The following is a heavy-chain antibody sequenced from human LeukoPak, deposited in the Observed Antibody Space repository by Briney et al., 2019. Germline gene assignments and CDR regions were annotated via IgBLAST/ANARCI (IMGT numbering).Heavy chain of an antibody. J-gene: IGHJ4*02. CDR3: ARGSGYSGYGFDY. CDR2: ITSSSSYI. Sequence: PGGSLRLSCAASGFTFSDYSMNWVRQAPGKGLEWVSSITSSSSYIYYADSVKGRFTISRDNAKNSLYLQMNSLRAEDTAVYYCARGSGYSGYGFDYWGQGTLVTVSS. D-gene: IGHD5-12*01. V-gene: IGHV3-21*01. CDR1: GFTFSDYS.